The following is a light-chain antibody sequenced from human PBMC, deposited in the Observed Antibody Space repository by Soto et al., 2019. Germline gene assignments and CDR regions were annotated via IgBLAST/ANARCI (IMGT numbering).Light chain of an antibody. CDR3: SSYTSSSTRV. J-gene: IGLJ1*01. Sequence: QSALTQPASVSGSPGQSITISCTGTSRDVGGYNYVSWYQQHPGKAPKLMLYDVSNRPSVVSNRFSGSTSGNTASLTISGLQAEDEADYYCSSYTSSSTRVFGTGTKLTVL. CDR2: DVS. V-gene: IGLV2-14*01. CDR1: SRDVGGYNY.